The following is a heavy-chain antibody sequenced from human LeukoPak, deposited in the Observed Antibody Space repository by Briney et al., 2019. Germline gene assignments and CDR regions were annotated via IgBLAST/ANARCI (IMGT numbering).Heavy chain of an antibody. CDR1: GFTFDDYG. D-gene: IGHD2-15*01. J-gene: IGHJ4*02. V-gene: IGHV3-20*04. CDR2: INWNGGTT. Sequence: PGGSLRLSXAASGFTFDDYGMSWVRQAPGKGLEWVAGINWNGGTTRYADSVKGRFTISGDNAKNSLYLQMTSLRAEDTALYYCARGLGYCSGGTCYPFDYWGQGTLVIVSS. CDR3: ARGLGYCSGGTCYPFDY.